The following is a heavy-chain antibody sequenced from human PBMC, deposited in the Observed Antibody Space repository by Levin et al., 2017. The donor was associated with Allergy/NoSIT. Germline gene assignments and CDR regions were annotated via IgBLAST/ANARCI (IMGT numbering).Heavy chain of an antibody. V-gene: IGHV3-23*01. CDR1: GFTFSSYA. J-gene: IGHJ5*02. CDR2: ISGSGGNT. CDR3: AKDRGGYYGPLYWFDP. D-gene: IGHD3-10*01. Sequence: ETLSLTCAASGFTFSSYAMSWVRQAPGKGLEWVSGISGSGGNTYYADFVKGRFTISRDNSKNTLYLQMNSLRAEDTAVYYCAKDRGGYYGPLYWFDPWGQGTLVTVSS.